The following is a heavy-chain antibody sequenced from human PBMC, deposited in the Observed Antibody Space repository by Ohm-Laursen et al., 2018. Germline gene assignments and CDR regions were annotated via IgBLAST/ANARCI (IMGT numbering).Heavy chain of an antibody. D-gene: IGHD6-25*01. CDR3: ARLHPNSSGGY. Sequence: TLSLTCAVSGGSISSSSYYWGWIRQPPGKGLEWIGSIYYSGSTYYNPSLKSRVTISVDTSKNQFSLKLSSVTAADTAVYYCARLHPNSSGGYWGQGTLVTVSS. CDR2: IYYSGST. CDR1: GGSISSSSYY. J-gene: IGHJ4*02. V-gene: IGHV4-39*01.